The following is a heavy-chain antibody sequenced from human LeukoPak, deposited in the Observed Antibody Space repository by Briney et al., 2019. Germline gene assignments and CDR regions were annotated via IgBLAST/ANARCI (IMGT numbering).Heavy chain of an antibody. D-gene: IGHD6-19*01. CDR3: ARDGGGWYGDYYYGMDV. CDR1: GYTFTGYY. Sequence: ASVTVSCKASGYTFTGYYMHWVRPAPGQGLEWMGWINLNSGGTSYAQKFQGWVTMTRDTSISTAYMELSRLRSDDTAVYYCARDGGGWYGDYYYGMDVWGQGTTVTVSS. CDR2: INLNSGGT. J-gene: IGHJ6*02. V-gene: IGHV1-2*04.